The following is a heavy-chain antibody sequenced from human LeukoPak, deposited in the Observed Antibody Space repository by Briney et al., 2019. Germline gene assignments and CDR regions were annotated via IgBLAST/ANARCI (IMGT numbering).Heavy chain of an antibody. CDR1: GFDFSSNW. CDR3: AKSLYGGCDY. CDR2: IKGDGIST. V-gene: IGHV3-74*01. Sequence: GGSLRLSCAASGFDFSSNWMHWVRHAPGQGLVWVSRIKGDGISTNYADSVKGRFTISRDIAKNTLYLQMNSLRVEDTAVYYCAKSLYGGCDYWGQGTVVTVSS. J-gene: IGHJ4*02. D-gene: IGHD3-16*02.